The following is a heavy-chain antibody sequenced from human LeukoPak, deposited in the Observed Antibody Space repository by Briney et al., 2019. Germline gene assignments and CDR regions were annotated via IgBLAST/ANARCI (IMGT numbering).Heavy chain of an antibody. V-gene: IGHV5-51*01. J-gene: IGHJ4*02. CDR3: ARQGSDY. Sequence: GAPLQISCQGSGYRFTSYWIGWARPMPGKGLGWMGSIYPGDSDTRYSPSFQGQVTISADKAIATAYLPWSSLKASDTAMYYCARQGSDYWGQGTLVTVSS. CDR2: IYPGDSDT. D-gene: IGHD3-10*01. CDR1: GYRFTSYW.